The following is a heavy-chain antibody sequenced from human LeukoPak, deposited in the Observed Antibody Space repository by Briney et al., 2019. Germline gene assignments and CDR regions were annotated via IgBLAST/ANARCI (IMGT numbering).Heavy chain of an antibody. CDR2: IYYSGST. Sequence: SETLSLTCTVSGGSISSTTYYWDWIRQPPGKGLEWIGTIYYSGSTSYNPSLKSRVTISVDTSKNQISLKVRSATAADTAVYYCARTTEDCSSTSCYQYWFDPWGQGTLVTVSS. CDR3: ARTTEDCSSTSCYQYWFDP. D-gene: IGHD2-2*01. V-gene: IGHV4-39*07. J-gene: IGHJ5*02. CDR1: GGSISSTTYY.